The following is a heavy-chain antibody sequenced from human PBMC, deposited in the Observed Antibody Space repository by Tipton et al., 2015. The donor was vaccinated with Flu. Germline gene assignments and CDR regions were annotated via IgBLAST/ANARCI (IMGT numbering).Heavy chain of an antibody. Sequence: QLVQSGAEVKKPGESLTISCKGFGYNSAGHWIGWVRQPPGKGLEWVGVIHLRDPDTRYSPYFQGQVTISSDKSINTAYLHWNSLKTSDTAMYYCVCRGSSSGWPQGFNVWGQGTMVTVSS. CDR3: VCRGSSSGWPQGFNV. J-gene: IGHJ3*01. CDR1: GYNSAGHW. V-gene: IGHV5-51*03. CDR2: IHLRDPDT. D-gene: IGHD6-19*01.